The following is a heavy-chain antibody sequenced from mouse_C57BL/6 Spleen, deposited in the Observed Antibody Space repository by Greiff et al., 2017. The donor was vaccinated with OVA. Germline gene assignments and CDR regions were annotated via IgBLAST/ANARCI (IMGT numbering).Heavy chain of an antibody. CDR3: ARKGFGGSSFSYAMDY. V-gene: IGHV1-52*01. Sequence: VQLQQPGAELVRPGSSVKLSCKASGYTFTSYWMHWVKQRPIQGLEWIGNIDPSDSETHYNQKFKDKATLTVDKSSSTAYMQLSSLTSEDSAVYYCARKGFGGSSFSYAMDYWGQGTSVTVSS. D-gene: IGHD1-1*01. CDR1: GYTFTSYW. CDR2: IDPSDSET. J-gene: IGHJ4*01.